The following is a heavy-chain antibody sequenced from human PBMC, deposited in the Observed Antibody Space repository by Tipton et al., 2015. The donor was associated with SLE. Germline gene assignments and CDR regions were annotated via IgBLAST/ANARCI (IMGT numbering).Heavy chain of an antibody. Sequence: GSLRLSCAASGFTFDDYGMSWVRQAPGKGLGWVSGINCNGDSTRYADSVKGRFTISRDNAKNSLYLQMNSLRAEDTALYYCARGLVAGASYGMYVWGQGTTVTVSS. D-gene: IGHD6-19*01. CDR2: INCNGDST. CDR3: ARGLVAGASYGMYV. CDR1: GFTFDDYG. V-gene: IGHV3-20*04. J-gene: IGHJ6*02.